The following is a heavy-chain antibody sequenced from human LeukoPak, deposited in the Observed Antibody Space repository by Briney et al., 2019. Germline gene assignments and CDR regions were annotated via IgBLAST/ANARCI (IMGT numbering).Heavy chain of an antibody. CDR1: GFTFRNYW. Sequence: PGGSLRLSCAASGFTFRNYWMHWVRQVPGKGLVWVSRINSDGSSTAYADSVRGRFTISRDNAKNTLSLQMNSLRAEDTAVYYCAKAPDTSWYYFDYWGQGTLVTVSS. CDR2: INSDGSST. V-gene: IGHV3-74*01. CDR3: AKAPDTSWYYFDY. J-gene: IGHJ4*02. D-gene: IGHD2-2*01.